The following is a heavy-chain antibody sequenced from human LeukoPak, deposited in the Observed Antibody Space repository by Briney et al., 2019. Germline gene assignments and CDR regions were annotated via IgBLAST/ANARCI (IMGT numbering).Heavy chain of an antibody. D-gene: IGHD3-22*01. J-gene: IGHJ4*02. CDR1: GYSFTNYW. Sequence: GESLKISCKASGYSFTNYWIGWVRQMPGKGLEWMGIIYPGDSDTRYSPSFQGQVTISADKSISTAYLQWSSLKASDTAMYYCARLGRYDNSGYYYAYWGQGIQVTVSS. CDR2: IYPGDSDT. V-gene: IGHV5-51*01. CDR3: ARLGRYDNSGYYYAY.